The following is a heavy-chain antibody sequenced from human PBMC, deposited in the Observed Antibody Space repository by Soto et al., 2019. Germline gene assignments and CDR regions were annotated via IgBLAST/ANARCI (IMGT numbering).Heavy chain of an antibody. J-gene: IGHJ5*02. D-gene: IGHD3-22*01. CDR3: AGDPDSHYNDSHAYFLP. CDR2: IIPIIGII. CDR1: GGTFSTYT. Sequence: QVQLVQSGAEVKKPGSSVKVSCKASGGTFSTYTITWVRQAPGQGLEWMGRIIPIIGIINYAQKFQGRVTITASKVKGTFSRELTRLRSDDTAVDYCAGDPDSHYNDSHAYFLPGGQGTLLPVAS. V-gene: IGHV1-69*08.